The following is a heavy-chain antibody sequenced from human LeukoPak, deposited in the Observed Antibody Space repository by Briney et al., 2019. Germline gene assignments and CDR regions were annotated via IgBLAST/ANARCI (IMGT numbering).Heavy chain of an antibody. CDR2: IYPGDSET. V-gene: IGHV5-51*01. D-gene: IGHD5-24*01. CDR3: ARRSGYNHFDY. Sequence: GESLKISCKASGYTFNTYWIGWVRQMPGKGLEWMGIIYPGDSETTYSPSFQGQVTISADKSISTAYLQWSSLKASDTAMYYCARRSGYNHFDYWGQGTLVTVSS. J-gene: IGHJ4*02. CDR1: GYTFNTYW.